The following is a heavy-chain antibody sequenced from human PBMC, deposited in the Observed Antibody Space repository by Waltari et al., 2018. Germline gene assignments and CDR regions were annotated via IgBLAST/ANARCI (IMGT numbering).Heavy chain of an antibody. CDR2: IYYSRRT. CDR1: GGSISSGGYY. D-gene: IGHD3-22*01. CDR3: ARDYYDSSVGVAFDI. V-gene: IGHV4-31*03. J-gene: IGHJ3*02. Sequence: QVQLQESGPGLVKPSQTLSLTCTVAGGSISSGGYYWSWIRQHPGKGLELIGYIYYSRRTYYNPSLKSRVTISVDTSKNQFSLKLSSVTAADTAVYYCARDYYDSSVGVAFDIWGQGTMVTVSS.